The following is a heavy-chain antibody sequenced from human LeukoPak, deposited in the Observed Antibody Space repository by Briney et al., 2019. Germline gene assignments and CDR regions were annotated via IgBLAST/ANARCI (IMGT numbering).Heavy chain of an antibody. CDR1: GGSFSGFY. Sequence: SETLSLTCSVSGGSFSGFYWSWIRQPPGKGLEWIGEINHSGTTNYNPSLASRVTVSVDTSKNQFSLKLSSVTAADTAVYYCARGEGYYYDSSGYAFDYWGQGTLVTVSS. D-gene: IGHD3-22*01. CDR3: ARGEGYYYDSSGYAFDY. J-gene: IGHJ4*02. CDR2: INHSGTT. V-gene: IGHV4-34*01.